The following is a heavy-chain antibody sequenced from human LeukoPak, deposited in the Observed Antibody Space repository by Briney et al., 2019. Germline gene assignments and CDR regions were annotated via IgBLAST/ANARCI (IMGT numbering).Heavy chain of an antibody. CDR3: ARGRQWLVEGYCFDH. J-gene: IGHJ5*02. D-gene: IGHD6-19*01. CDR2: INPNSGGT. V-gene: IGHV1-2*02. Sequence: ASVNVSCMASGYSFTDYYMHWVRQAPGQGLEWMGWINPNSGGTNNAQKFQGRITMTRDTSISTTYMELSRLISDDTAVYYCARGRQWLVEGYCFDHWGHRVLVTVSS. CDR1: GYSFTDYY.